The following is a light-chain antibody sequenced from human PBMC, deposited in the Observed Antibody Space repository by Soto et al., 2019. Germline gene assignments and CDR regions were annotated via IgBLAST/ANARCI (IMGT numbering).Light chain of an antibody. V-gene: IGKV1-39*01. CDR2: AAS. Sequence: DIQMTQSPSSLSASVGDRVTITCRASQSISTYLNWYQQKPGKAPKLLMHAASSLDRGVPSRFSGSGSGTDFTLTISSLQPEDFATYYCQHYNDYSYTFGPGTKVDIK. J-gene: IGKJ2*01. CDR3: QHYNDYSYT. CDR1: QSISTY.